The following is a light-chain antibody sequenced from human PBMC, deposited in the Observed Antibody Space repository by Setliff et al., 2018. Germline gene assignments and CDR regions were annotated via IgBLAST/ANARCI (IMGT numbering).Light chain of an antibody. J-gene: IGLJ3*02. CDR2: DVY. CDR3: SSYTSSSPWV. V-gene: IGLV2-11*01. CDR1: SSDVGGSNY. Sequence: QSVLAQPRSVSGSPGQSVSISCTGTSSDVGGSNYVSWYQQHPGRAPKLMIYDVYRRPSGVPDRFSGSKSGNTASLTISGLQAEDEADYYCSSYTSSSPWVFGGGTQLTVL.